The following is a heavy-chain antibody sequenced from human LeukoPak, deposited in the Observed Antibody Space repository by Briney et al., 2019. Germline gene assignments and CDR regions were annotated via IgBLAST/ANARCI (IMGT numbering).Heavy chain of an antibody. CDR1: GGSISSSNW. V-gene: IGHV4-4*02. D-gene: IGHD6-19*01. Sequence: SETLSLTCAVSGGSISSSNWWSWVRQPPGMGLEWIGEIYHSGSTNYNPSLKSRVTISVDKSKNQFSLKLSSVTAADTAVYYCAREPGIAVAGAHYGMDVWGKGTTVTVSS. CDR2: IYHSGST. J-gene: IGHJ6*04. CDR3: AREPGIAVAGAHYGMDV.